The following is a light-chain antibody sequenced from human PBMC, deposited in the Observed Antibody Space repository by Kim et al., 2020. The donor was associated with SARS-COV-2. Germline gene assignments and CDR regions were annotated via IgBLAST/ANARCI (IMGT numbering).Light chain of an antibody. CDR1: QSVSSSY. CDR3: QHYATSPST. CDR2: GAS. V-gene: IGKV3-20*01. Sequence: EIVLTQSPGTLSLSPGERATLSCRASQSVSSSYLAWYQQKPGQAPRLLIHGASSRATGIPDRFSGSGSGTDFTLTISRLEPEDFAVYYCQHYATSPSTFGQGTKLEI. J-gene: IGKJ2*01.